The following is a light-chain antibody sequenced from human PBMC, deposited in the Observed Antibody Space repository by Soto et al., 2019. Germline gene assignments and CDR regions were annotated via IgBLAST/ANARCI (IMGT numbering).Light chain of an antibody. CDR3: QAWDSTTVV. V-gene: IGLV3-1*01. CDR1: KLGIKY. J-gene: IGLJ2*01. CDR2: QDA. Sequence: SYELTQSPSVSVSPGQTASITCSGEKLGIKYVCWYQQKPGQSPVLVIYQDAKRPSGIPERFSGSNSGNTATLTISGTQAMDEADYYCQAWDSTTVVFGGGTKLTVL.